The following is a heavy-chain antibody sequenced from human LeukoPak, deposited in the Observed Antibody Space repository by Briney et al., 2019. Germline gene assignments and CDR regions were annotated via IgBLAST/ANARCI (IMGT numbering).Heavy chain of an antibody. CDR2: ISYDESNK. V-gene: IGHV3-30*18. D-gene: IGHD2-15*01. Sequence: GGSLRLSCAASGFTFSSYGMHWVRQAPGRGLEWVAVISYDESNKYYADSVKGRFTISRDNSKNTLYLQMNSLRAEDTAVYYCAKVASGGSCYDYWGQGTLVTVSS. CDR1: GFTFSSYG. CDR3: AKVASGGSCYDY. J-gene: IGHJ4*02.